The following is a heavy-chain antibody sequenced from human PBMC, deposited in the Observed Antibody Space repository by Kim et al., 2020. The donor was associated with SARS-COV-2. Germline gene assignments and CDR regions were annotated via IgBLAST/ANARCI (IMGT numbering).Heavy chain of an antibody. V-gene: IGHV4-39*01. CDR3: ARHLGDYLSTMTS. CDR1: GGSISSSSYY. CDR2: MYYSGSS. D-gene: IGHD4-17*01. J-gene: IGHJ4*02. Sequence: SETLSLTCTVSGGSISSSSYYWGWIRQPPGKGLEWIGNMYYSGSSYDNPALKSRVTISVDTSKNQFSLKLSPVTAADTAVYYCARHLGDYLSTMTSWGQGTLVTVSS.